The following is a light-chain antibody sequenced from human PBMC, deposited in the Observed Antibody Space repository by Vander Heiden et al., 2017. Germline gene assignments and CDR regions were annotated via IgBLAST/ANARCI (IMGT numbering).Light chain of an antibody. CDR1: KLGDKY. CDR2: QNS. V-gene: IGLV3-1*01. Sequence: SYALTQPPPVSVSPGQTASITCSGDKLGDKYTCWYQQKPGQSPVLVIYQNSKRPSGIPERFSGSNSGNTATLTISGTQAMDEADYYCQAWDSSTALYVFGTGTKVTVL. J-gene: IGLJ1*01. CDR3: QAWDSSTALYV.